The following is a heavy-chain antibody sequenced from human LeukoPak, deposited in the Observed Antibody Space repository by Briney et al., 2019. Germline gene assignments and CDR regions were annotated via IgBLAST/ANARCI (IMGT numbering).Heavy chain of an antibody. CDR2: ISAYNGNT. J-gene: IGHJ4*02. V-gene: IGHV1-18*01. CDR1: GYTFTSYG. D-gene: IGHD2-15*01. CDR3: ARGPLISIVVVTPADY. Sequence: ASVKVSCKASGYTFTSYGISWVRQAPGQGLEWMGWISAYNGNTNYAQKLQGRVTMTTDTSTSTAYMELRSLRSDDTAVYYCARGPLISIVVVTPADYWGQGTLVTVSS.